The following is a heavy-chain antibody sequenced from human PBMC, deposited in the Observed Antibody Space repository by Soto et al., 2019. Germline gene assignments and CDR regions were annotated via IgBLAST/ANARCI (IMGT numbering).Heavy chain of an antibody. V-gene: IGHV4-31*03. CDR1: GASISSSGYY. CDR3: ATQDGGS. J-gene: IGHJ4*02. D-gene: IGHD2-15*01. Sequence: SETLSLTCSVSGASISSSGYYWTWIRQHPGKGLEWIGYIYHTGSTYYNPSLKSRVTFSVDTSKGQFSLRLSSVTAEDTAVYYCATQDGGSWGQGTLVTVSS. CDR2: IYHTGST.